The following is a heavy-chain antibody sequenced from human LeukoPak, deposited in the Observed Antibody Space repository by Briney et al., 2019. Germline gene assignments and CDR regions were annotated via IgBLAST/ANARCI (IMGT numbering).Heavy chain of an antibody. V-gene: IGHV3-74*01. Sequence: EGSLRLSCETSGFTFSTYWMHWVRHAPGKGLVWVSRINTDGSSTKYADSVKGRFTISRDDAKNTVYLQMHSLRVEDTAVYYCARDQGGPDHWGQGTPVTVSS. CDR1: GFTFSTYW. CDR2: INTDGSST. J-gene: IGHJ4*02. CDR3: ARDQGGPDH. D-gene: IGHD2-15*01.